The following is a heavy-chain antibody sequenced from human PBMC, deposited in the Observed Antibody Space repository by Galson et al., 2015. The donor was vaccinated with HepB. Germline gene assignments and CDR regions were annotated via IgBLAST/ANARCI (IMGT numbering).Heavy chain of an antibody. V-gene: IGHV3-21*01. CDR3: ARDRDIVVVPASGRSGFDP. CDR1: GFTFSSYS. CDR2: ISSSSSYI. Sequence: SLRLSCAASGFTFSSYSMNWVRQAPGKGLEWVSSISSSSSYIYYADSVKGRFTISRDNAKNSLYLQMNSLRAEDTAVYYCARDRDIVVVPASGRSGFDPWGQGTLVTVSS. J-gene: IGHJ5*02. D-gene: IGHD2-2*01.